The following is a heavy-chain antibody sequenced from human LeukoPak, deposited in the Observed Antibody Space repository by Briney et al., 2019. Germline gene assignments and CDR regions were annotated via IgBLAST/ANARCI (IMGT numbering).Heavy chain of an antibody. CDR1: GFTFNSYA. Sequence: PGGSLRLSCAASGFTFNSYAMSWVRQAPGKGLEWVSTISGSGSSTYYADSVKGRFIISRDNSKNTFYLQMNSLRAEDTAVYYCAKVLSGSQDYWGQGTLVTVFS. CDR3: AKVLSGSQDY. CDR2: ISGSGSST. V-gene: IGHV3-23*01. D-gene: IGHD1-26*01. J-gene: IGHJ4*02.